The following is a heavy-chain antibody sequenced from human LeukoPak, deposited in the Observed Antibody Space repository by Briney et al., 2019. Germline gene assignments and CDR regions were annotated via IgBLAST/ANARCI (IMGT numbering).Heavy chain of an antibody. CDR2: ISWDGGST. CDR1: GFTFDDYA. Sequence: PGGSLRLSCAASGFTFDDYAMHWVRQAPGKGLEWVSLISWDGGSTYYADSVKGRFTISRDNSKNSLYLQMNSLRAEDTALYYCAKAGRPPSSRYYYYDMDVWGKGTTVTVSS. J-gene: IGHJ6*03. D-gene: IGHD3-10*01. CDR3: AKAGRPPSSRYYYYDMDV. V-gene: IGHV3-43D*04.